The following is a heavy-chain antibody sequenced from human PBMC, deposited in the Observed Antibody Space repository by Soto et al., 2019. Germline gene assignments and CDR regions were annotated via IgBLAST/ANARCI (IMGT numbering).Heavy chain of an antibody. Sequence: SETLSLTCTVSGGSISSSSYYWGWIRQPPGKGLEWIGSIYYSGSTYYNPSLKSRVTISVDTSKSQFSLKLSSVTAADTAVYYCATQVGRLQYGYYFDYWGQGTLVTVSS. CDR1: GGSISSSSYY. CDR2: IYYSGST. CDR3: ATQVGRLQYGYYFDY. J-gene: IGHJ4*02. V-gene: IGHV4-39*01. D-gene: IGHD4-4*01.